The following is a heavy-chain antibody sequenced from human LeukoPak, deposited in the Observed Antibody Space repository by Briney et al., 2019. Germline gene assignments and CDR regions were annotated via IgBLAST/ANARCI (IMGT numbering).Heavy chain of an antibody. V-gene: IGHV4-34*01. CDR2: INHSGST. J-gene: IGHJ3*02. D-gene: IGHD4-17*01. CDR1: GGSFSGYY. CDR3: ARHHGDLDAFDI. Sequence: PSETLSLTCAVYGGSFSGYYWSWIRQPPGKGLEWIGEINHSGSTNYNPSLKSRVTISVDTSKNQFSLKLSSVTAADTAVYYCARHHGDLDAFDIWGQGTMVTVSS.